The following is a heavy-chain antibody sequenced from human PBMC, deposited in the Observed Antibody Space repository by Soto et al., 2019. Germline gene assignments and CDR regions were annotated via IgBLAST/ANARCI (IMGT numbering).Heavy chain of an antibody. CDR1: GYRFSSYW. CDR3: ARGYCSSISCYRRWFDP. V-gene: IGHV5-51*03. Sequence: EVQLVQSGAEVKKPGESLKISCKGSGYRFSSYWIGWVRQMPGKGLEWKGIIYPGDSDTRYSPSFQGQVTISADRSISTAYLQWSSLKASDTAMYYCARGYCSSISCYRRWFDPWGQGTLVTVSS. J-gene: IGHJ5*02. D-gene: IGHD2-2*01. CDR2: IYPGDSDT.